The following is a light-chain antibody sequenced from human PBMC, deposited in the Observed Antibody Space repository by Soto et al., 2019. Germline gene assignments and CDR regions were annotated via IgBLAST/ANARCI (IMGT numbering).Light chain of an antibody. CDR1: SNDVGGHSH. CDR2: DVT. Sequence: QSVLTQPRSVSGSPGQSVTISCTGTSNDVGGHSHVSWYQQHPGKAPKVMIYDVTKRPSGVPDRFSGSKSGNTASLTISGLQAEDEAEYHCCSYADTNPLIFGGGTKLTVL. CDR3: CSYADTNPLI. J-gene: IGLJ2*01. V-gene: IGLV2-11*01.